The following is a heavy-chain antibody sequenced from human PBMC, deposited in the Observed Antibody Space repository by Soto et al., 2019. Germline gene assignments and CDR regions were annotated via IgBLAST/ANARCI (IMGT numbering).Heavy chain of an antibody. D-gene: IGHD3-10*01. CDR2: IYYSGIT. CDR3: ARAGGLGSGWHHPDYYYYGMDV. V-gene: IGHV4-59*01. J-gene: IGHJ6*02. CDR1: GGSISSYY. Sequence: QVQLQESGPGLVKPSETLSLTCTVSGGSISSYYWSWIRQPPGKGLEWIGYIYYSGITNYNPSLKSRVTISVDTSKNQFSLKLSSVTAADTAVYYCARAGGLGSGWHHPDYYYYGMDVWGQGTTVTVSS.